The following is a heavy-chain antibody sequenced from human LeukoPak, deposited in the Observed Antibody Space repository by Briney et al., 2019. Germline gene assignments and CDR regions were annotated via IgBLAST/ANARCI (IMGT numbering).Heavy chain of an antibody. CDR3: ARGVLSGSHSNYGMDV. Sequence: GASVKVSCKASGGTFSSYAISWVRQAPGQGLEWMGGIIPIFGTANYAQKFQGRVTITADESTTTAYMELRSLRSDDTAVYSCARGVLSGSHSNYGMDVWGQGTTVTVSS. CDR2: IIPIFGTA. J-gene: IGHJ6*02. CDR1: GGTFSSYA. D-gene: IGHD1-26*01. V-gene: IGHV1-69*13.